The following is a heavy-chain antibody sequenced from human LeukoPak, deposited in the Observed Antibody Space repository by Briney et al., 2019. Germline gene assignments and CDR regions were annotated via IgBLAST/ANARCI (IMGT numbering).Heavy chain of an antibody. Sequence: GGSLRLSCAASGFTFTHYGMNWVRQAPGKGLEWVSTISASGVTTHYADSVKGRFTISRDDSKNTLYLHMNSLRVGDTAVYYCAKDGATGSHNWLDPWGQGTLVTVSS. J-gene: IGHJ5*02. CDR3: AKDGATGSHNWLDP. CDR2: ISASGVTT. D-gene: IGHD3-10*01. CDR1: GFTFTHYG. V-gene: IGHV3-23*01.